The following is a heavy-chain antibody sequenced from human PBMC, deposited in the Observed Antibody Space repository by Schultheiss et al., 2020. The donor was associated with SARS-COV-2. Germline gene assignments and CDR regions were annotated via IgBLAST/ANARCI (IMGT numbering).Heavy chain of an antibody. J-gene: IGHJ4*02. CDR3: ARRGYYGDRFDY. Sequence: GSLRLSCTVSGGSISSYYWSWIRQPPGKGLEWIGEINHSGSTNYNPSLKSRVTISVDTSKNQFSLKLSSVTAADTAVYYCARRGYYGDRFDYWGQGTLVTVSS. CDR1: GGSISSYY. CDR2: INHSGST. V-gene: IGHV4-34*01. D-gene: IGHD4-17*01.